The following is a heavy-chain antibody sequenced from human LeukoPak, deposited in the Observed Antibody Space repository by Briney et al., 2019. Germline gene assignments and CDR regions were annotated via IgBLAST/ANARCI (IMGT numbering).Heavy chain of an antibody. CDR3: AKDRVVGATFQFDY. CDR2: IKTDGSQI. V-gene: IGHV3-7*01. J-gene: IGHJ4*02. Sequence: GGSLRLSCVASGFTFSCYWMTWVSQAPGKWLEWVANIKTDGSQIYYVDSVKGRFTISRDNAKNSLYLQMNSLRAEDTAVYYCAKDRVVGATFQFDYWGQGTLVTVSS. D-gene: IGHD1-26*01. CDR1: GFTFSCYW.